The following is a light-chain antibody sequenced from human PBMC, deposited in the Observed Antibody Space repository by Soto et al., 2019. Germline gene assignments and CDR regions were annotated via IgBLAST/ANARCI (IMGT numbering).Light chain of an antibody. Sequence: DIQMTQSPSSLSASVGDRVTITCRASQGIAKSLAWYQQKPGKAPKLLXYSASTLQSGVPSRFSGSGSGTDFTLTISRLQPEDFATYYCQQLNSYLPITFGQGTRLEI. V-gene: IGKV1-9*01. CDR2: SAS. J-gene: IGKJ5*01. CDR3: QQLNSYLPIT. CDR1: QGIAKS.